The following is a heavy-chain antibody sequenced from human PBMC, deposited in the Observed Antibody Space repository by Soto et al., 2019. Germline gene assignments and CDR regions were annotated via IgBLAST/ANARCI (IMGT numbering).Heavy chain of an antibody. CDR1: GFTFSSYA. V-gene: IGHV3-23*01. CDR3: AKVNYDFWSGSYYYYGMDV. CDR2: ISGSGGST. Sequence: PGGSLRLSCAASGFTFSSYAMSWVRQAPGKGLEWVSAISGSGGSTYYADSVKGRFTISRDNSKNTLYLQMNSLRAEDTAVYYCAKVNYDFWSGSYYYYGMDVWGQGTTVTVSS. D-gene: IGHD3-3*01. J-gene: IGHJ6*02.